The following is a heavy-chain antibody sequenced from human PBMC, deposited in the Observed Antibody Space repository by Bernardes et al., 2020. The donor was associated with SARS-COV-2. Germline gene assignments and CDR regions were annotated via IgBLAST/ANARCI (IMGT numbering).Heavy chain of an antibody. V-gene: IGHV1-18*04. J-gene: IGHJ6*02. CDR2: ISAYNGNT. Sequence: APVKVSCKASGYTFTSYGISWVRQAPGQGLEWMGWISAYNGNTNYAQKLQGRVTMTTDTSTSTAYMELRSLRSDDTAVYYCARDLRRAAGDYYYYGMDVWGQGTTVTVSS. CDR1: GYTFTSYG. D-gene: IGHD6-13*01. CDR3: ARDLRRAAGDYYYYGMDV.